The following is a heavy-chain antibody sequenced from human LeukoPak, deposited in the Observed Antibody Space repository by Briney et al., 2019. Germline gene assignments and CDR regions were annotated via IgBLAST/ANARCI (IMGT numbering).Heavy chain of an antibody. CDR2: MNPNSGNT. CDR1: GYTFTSYD. V-gene: IGHV1-8*03. D-gene: IGHD3-10*01. J-gene: IGHJ4*01. Sequence: ASVKVSCKASGYTFTSYDINWVRQATGQGLEWMGWMNPNSGNTGYAQKFQGRVTITRNTSISTAYMELSSLRSEDTAVYFCARDPGYGSSPRTGFDYWGQGTLVTVSS. CDR3: ARDPGYGSSPRTGFDY.